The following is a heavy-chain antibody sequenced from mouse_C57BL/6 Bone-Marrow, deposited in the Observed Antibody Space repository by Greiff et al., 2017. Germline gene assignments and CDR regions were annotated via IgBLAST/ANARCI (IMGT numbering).Heavy chain of an antibody. Sequence: QVQLQQSGAELVRPGASVTLSCKASGYTFTDYEMHWVKQTPVHGLEWIGAIDPETGGTAYNQKFKGKAILTADKSSSTAYMGLRSLTSEDSAVXYCTRPGDYWGQGTSVTVSS. CDR2: IDPETGGT. V-gene: IGHV1-15*01. J-gene: IGHJ4*01. CDR1: GYTFTDYE. CDR3: TRPGDY.